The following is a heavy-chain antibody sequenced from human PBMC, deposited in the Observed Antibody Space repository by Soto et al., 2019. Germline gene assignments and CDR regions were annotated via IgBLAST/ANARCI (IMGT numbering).Heavy chain of an antibody. Sequence: PGGSLRLSCEGSGFTFSGYWMSWVRQAPGKGLEWVADIKHDGSVQYYVDSVKGRFTISRDNAKKLLYLQMNGLRAEDTAVYYCARAPYSNGWYRFDLWGQGTLVTVSS. D-gene: IGHD6-19*01. CDR1: GFTFSGYW. V-gene: IGHV3-7*03. CDR3: ARAPYSNGWYRFDL. J-gene: IGHJ4*02. CDR2: IKHDGSVQ.